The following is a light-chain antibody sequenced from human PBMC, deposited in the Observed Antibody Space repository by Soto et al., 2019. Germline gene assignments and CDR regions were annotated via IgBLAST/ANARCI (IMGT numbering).Light chain of an antibody. V-gene: IGLV2-14*01. J-gene: IGLJ3*02. Sequence: QSALTQPASVSGSPGQSITISCTGTSSDIGSYNYVSWYQQHPGKAPKLLIFEVTHRPSGVSNRFSGSKSGNTASLTISGLQTEDEADYYCSSYTDRNTAFGGGTQLTVL. CDR1: SSDIGSYNY. CDR3: SSYTDRNTA. CDR2: EVT.